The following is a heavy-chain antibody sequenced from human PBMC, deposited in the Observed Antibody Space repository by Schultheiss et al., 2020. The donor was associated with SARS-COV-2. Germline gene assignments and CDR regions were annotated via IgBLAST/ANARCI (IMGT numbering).Heavy chain of an antibody. Sequence: ASVKVSCKASGYTFTGYYMHWVRQAPGQGLEWMGWINPNSGGTNYAQKFQGRVTMTRDTSISTAYMELSRLRSDDTAVYYCAREGQWYDSSGYGVDYWGQGTLVTVSS. V-gene: IGHV1-2*02. D-gene: IGHD3-22*01. CDR2: INPNSGGT. CDR3: AREGQWYDSSGYGVDY. J-gene: IGHJ4*02. CDR1: GYTFTGYY.